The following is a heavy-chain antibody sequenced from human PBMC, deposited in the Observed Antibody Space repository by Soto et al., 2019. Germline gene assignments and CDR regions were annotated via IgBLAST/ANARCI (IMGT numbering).Heavy chain of an antibody. CDR1: GVSISSSSYY. J-gene: IGHJ4*02. CDR3: ARVLRGYSYGVDY. D-gene: IGHD5-18*01. Sequence: SETLSLTCTVSGVSISSSSYYWGWIRHPPGEGLEWIGSISYSVSTYYNPSLKSRVSISVDTSKNQFSLKLSSVTAADTAVYYCARVLRGYSYGVDYWGQGTLVTVSS. CDR2: ISYSVST. V-gene: IGHV4-39*07.